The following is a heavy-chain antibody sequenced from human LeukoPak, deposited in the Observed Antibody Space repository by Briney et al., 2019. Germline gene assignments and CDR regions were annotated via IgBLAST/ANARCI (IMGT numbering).Heavy chain of an antibody. CDR2: ISSNGGST. CDR1: GFTFSSYA. Sequence: GGSLRVSCAASGFTFSSYAMHWVRQAPGKGLEYVSAISSNGGSTYYANSVKGRFTISRDNSKNTLYLQMGSLRAEDMAVYYCARASASVREGIDYWGQGTLVTVSS. CDR3: ARASASVREGIDY. J-gene: IGHJ4*02. D-gene: IGHD1-1*01. V-gene: IGHV3-64*01.